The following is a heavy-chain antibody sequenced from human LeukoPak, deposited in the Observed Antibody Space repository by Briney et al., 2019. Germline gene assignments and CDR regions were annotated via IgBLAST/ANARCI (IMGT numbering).Heavy chain of an antibody. D-gene: IGHD1-26*01. J-gene: IGHJ4*02. CDR1: GYTFTSYD. CDR3: AADLGSYLSFDY. V-gene: IGHV1-8*01. Sequence: ASVKVSCKASGYTFTSYDINWVRQATGQGLEWMGWMNPNSGNTGYAQKFQGRVTMTRNTSISTAYMELSSLRSEDTAVYYCAADLGSYLSFDYWGQGTLVTVSS. CDR2: MNPNSGNT.